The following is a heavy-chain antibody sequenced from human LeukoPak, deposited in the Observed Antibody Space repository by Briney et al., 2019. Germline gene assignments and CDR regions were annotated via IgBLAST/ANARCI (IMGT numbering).Heavy chain of an antibody. Sequence: PGGSLRLSCVASGFTFSSWWMSWVRQAPGKGLEWVANIKEDGSETSYVDSVKGRVSISRDNAKNSFYLQMNSLRAEDTAVYYCARPRAWSYFDFWGQGTLVTVSS. CDR2: IKEDGSET. CDR1: GFTFSSWW. D-gene: IGHD6-19*01. V-gene: IGHV3-7*01. CDR3: ARPRAWSYFDF. J-gene: IGHJ4*02.